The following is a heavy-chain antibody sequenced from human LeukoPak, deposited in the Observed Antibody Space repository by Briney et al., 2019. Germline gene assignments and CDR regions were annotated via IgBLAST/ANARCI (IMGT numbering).Heavy chain of an antibody. D-gene: IGHD2-15*01. CDR2: ISYDGSNK. J-gene: IGHJ6*02. Sequence: GGSLRLSCAASGFTFSSYAMHWVRQAPGKGLEWVAVISYDGSNKYYADSVKGRFTISRDNSKNTLYLQMNSLRAEDTAVYDCARDSSDSYCSGGSCYSSVFGSDYYYYGMDVWGQGTTVTVSS. V-gene: IGHV3-30*04. CDR1: GFTFSSYA. CDR3: ARDSSDSYCSGGSCYSSVFGSDYYYYGMDV.